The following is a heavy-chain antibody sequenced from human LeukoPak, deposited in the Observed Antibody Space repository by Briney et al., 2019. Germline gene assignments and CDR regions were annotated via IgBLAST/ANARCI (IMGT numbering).Heavy chain of an antibody. V-gene: IGHV3-21*01. Sequence: GGSLRLSCAASGFTFSSYTMNWVRQAPGKGLEWVSSISSGSGYRNYADSLKGRFTISRDNAKNSLYLQMNSLRAEDTAVYYCARYFSQMTTNSDAFDIWAKGQWSPSLQ. J-gene: IGHJ3*02. CDR2: ISSGSGYR. CDR3: ARYFSQMTTNSDAFDI. CDR1: GFTFSSYT. D-gene: IGHD5-24*01.